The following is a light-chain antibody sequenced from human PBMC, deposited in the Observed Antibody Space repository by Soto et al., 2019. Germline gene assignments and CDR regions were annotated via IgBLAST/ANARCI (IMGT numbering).Light chain of an antibody. V-gene: IGLV1-40*01. Sequence: QSVLTQPPSVSGAPGQRVTISCTGSSSNIGAGYDVHWYQQLPGTAPKLLIYGNSNRPSGVPDRFSGSKSGTSASLAITGLQAEDEAEYYCQSYDSSLSAPRFGTGTRSPS. CDR1: SSNIGAGYD. CDR2: GNS. J-gene: IGLJ1*01. CDR3: QSYDSSLSAPR.